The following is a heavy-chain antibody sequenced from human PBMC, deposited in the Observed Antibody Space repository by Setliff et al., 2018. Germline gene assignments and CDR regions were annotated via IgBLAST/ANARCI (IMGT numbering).Heavy chain of an antibody. CDR3: ARDRRIVGARHAFDI. CDR2: IYYSGST. Sequence: PSETLSLTCTVSGGSISSGGYYWSWIRQHPGKGLEWIGYIYYSGSTYYSPSLKSRVTISVDTSKNQFSLKLSSVTAADTAVYYCARDRRIVGARHAFDIWGQGTMVTVSS. J-gene: IGHJ3*02. CDR1: GGSISSGGYY. V-gene: IGHV4-31*03. D-gene: IGHD1-26*01.